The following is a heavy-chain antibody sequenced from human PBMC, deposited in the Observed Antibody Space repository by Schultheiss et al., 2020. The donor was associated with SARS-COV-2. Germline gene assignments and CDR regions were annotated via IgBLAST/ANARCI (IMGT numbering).Heavy chain of an antibody. CDR3: AKDRYYYDSSGPKRDDY. Sequence: GGSLRLSCAASGFTFSNAWMSWVRQAPGKGLEWVSAISGSGGSTYYADSVKGRFTISRDNSKNTLYLQMNSLRAEDTAVYYCAKDRYYYDSSGPKRDDYWGQGTLVTVSS. CDR2: ISGSGGST. D-gene: IGHD3-22*01. CDR1: GFTFSNAW. J-gene: IGHJ4*02. V-gene: IGHV3-23*01.